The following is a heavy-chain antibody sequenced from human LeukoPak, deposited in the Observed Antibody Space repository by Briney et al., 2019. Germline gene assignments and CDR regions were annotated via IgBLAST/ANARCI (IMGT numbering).Heavy chain of an antibody. CDR1: GDSISSGDYY. D-gene: IGHD3-10*01. J-gene: IGHJ4*02. CDR3: ARDRDGLGELDY. Sequence: PSETLSLTCTVSGDSISSGDYYWGWIRQPPGKGLEWIGSIYYSGSTYYNPSLKSRVTISVDTSKNQFSLKLTSVTAADTAVYYCARDRDGLGELDYWGQGTLVIVSS. CDR2: IYYSGST. V-gene: IGHV4-39*07.